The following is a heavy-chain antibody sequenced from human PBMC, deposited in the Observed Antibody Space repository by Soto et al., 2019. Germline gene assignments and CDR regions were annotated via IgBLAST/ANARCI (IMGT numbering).Heavy chain of an antibody. Sequence: ASVKVSCKASGYSFTSYDINWVRQATGQGLEWMGWMDPKTGNTDYGQKFQGRVTMTRNTSISTAYMELSSLTSEDTAVYYCARGRGWRDYWGQGTPDTVST. CDR1: GYSFTSYD. D-gene: IGHD6-19*01. CDR2: MDPKTGNT. V-gene: IGHV1-8*01. J-gene: IGHJ4*02. CDR3: ARGRGWRDY.